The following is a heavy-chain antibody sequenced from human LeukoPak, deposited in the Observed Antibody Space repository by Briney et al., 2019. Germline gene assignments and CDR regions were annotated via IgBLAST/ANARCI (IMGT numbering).Heavy chain of an antibody. CDR3: ARGTEMRGLKGNWFDP. J-gene: IGHJ5*02. CDR1: GDSISSDYSY. V-gene: IGHV4-31*11. CDR2: VYYSGST. Sequence: SRTLSLTCGVSGDSISSDYSYWTWIRQVPGKGLEGIGCVYYSGSTFYNPSLRSRVTISKDTSKNHFSLKLKSVTAADTAVYYCARGTEMRGLKGNWFDPWGQGSLVTVSS. D-gene: IGHD3-10*01.